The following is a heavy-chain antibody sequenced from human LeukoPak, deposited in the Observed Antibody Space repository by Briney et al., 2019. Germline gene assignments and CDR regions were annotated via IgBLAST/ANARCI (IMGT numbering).Heavy chain of an antibody. J-gene: IGHJ6*02. CDR2: ISSSSSYI. D-gene: IGHD3-3*01. CDR3: ARVGFLEWLPDYYYYGMDV. CDR1: GFTFSSYS. V-gene: IGHV3-21*01. Sequence: GGSLRLSCAASGFTFSSYSMNWVRQAPGKGLEWVSSISSSSSYIYYADSVKGRFTIPRDNAKNSLYLQMNSLRAEDTAVYYCARVGFLEWLPDYYYYGMDVWGQGTTVTVSS.